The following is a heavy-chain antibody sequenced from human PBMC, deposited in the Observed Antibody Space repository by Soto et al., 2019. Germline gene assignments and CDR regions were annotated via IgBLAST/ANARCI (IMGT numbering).Heavy chain of an antibody. CDR3: AKDKPGGYYYYYYGMDV. D-gene: IGHD3-16*01. Sequence: GGSLRLSCAASGFTFSSYAMSWVRQAPGKGLEWVSAISGSGGSTYYADSVKGRFTISRDNSKNTLYLQMNSLRAEDTAVYYCAKDKPGGYYYYYYGMDVWGQGTTVTVSS. V-gene: IGHV3-23*01. CDR1: GFTFSSYA. CDR2: ISGSGGST. J-gene: IGHJ6*02.